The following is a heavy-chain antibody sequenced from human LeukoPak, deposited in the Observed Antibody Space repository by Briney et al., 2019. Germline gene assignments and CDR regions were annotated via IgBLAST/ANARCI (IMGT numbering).Heavy chain of an antibody. CDR2: MYHSGIS. Sequence: PSQTLSLTCSVSGTSISSGGYYYTWIRQPPGKGLEWIGYMYHSGISYYNPSLKNRLSISVDRSKNQFSLRLSSVTAADTAIYYCAKTLGYWGQGTLVTVSS. CDR3: AKTLGY. V-gene: IGHV4-30-2*01. CDR1: GTSISSGGYY. J-gene: IGHJ4*02.